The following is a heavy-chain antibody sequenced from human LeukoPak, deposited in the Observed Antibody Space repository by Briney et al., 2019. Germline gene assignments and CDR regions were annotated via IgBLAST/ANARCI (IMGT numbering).Heavy chain of an antibody. CDR1: GGSISSYY. J-gene: IGHJ4*02. CDR2: IYYSGST. CDR3: ERGVIVVVPAANAYYFDY. Sequence: NPSETLSLTCTVSGGSISSYYWSWIRQPPGKGLEWIGYIYYSGSTNYNPSLKSRVTISVDTSKNQFSLKLSSVTAADTAVYYCERGVIVVVPAANAYYFDYWGQGTLVTVSS. D-gene: IGHD2-2*01. V-gene: IGHV4-59*01.